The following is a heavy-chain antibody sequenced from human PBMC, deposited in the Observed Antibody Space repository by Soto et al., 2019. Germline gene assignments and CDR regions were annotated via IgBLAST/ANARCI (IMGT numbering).Heavy chain of an antibody. D-gene: IGHD6-13*01. CDR2: LSDSGGSI. V-gene: IGHV3-23*01. CDR1: GSTFSRHA. Sequence: EGSLRLSCTASGSTFSRHAMTWVRQAPGKGLEWVSGLSDSGGSIYYADSVKGRFTISRDNSMNTLYLQMNTLRAEDTAIYYCAKVSSSWYAGFFDLWGEGTLVTVSS. J-gene: IGHJ4*02. CDR3: AKVSSSWYAGFFDL.